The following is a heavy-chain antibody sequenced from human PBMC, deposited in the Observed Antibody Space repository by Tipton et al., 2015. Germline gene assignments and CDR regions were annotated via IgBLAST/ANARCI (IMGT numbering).Heavy chain of an antibody. CDR1: GYSFSTYW. J-gene: IGHJ3*02. CDR2: IYPGDSDT. CDR3: ARHVSFYYDTHGSDALDI. V-gene: IGHV5-51*01. Sequence: VQLVQSGAEVKKPGESLKISCKGSGYSFSTYWIGWVRQMPGKGLEWMGIIYPGDSDTRYSLSFQGQVTISADKSISTAYLQWGSLKASDTAMYYCARHVSFYYDTHGSDALDIWAQGTMVTVSS. D-gene: IGHD3-22*01.